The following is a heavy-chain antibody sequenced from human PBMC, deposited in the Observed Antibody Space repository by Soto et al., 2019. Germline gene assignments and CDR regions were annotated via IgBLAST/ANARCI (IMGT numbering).Heavy chain of an antibody. CDR1: GGSFSGYY. CDR3: ANTYYDFWSGFYKGYYFDY. V-gene: IGHV4-34*01. J-gene: IGHJ4*02. Sequence: ETLSLTCAVYGGSFSGYYWSWIRQPPGKGLEWIGEINHSGSTNYNPSLKSRVTISVDTSKNQFSLKLSSVTAADTAVYYCANTYYDFWSGFYKGYYFDYWGQGTLVTVSS. CDR2: INHSGST. D-gene: IGHD3-3*01.